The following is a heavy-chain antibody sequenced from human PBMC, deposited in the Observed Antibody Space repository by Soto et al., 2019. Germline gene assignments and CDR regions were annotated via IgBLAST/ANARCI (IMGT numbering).Heavy chain of an antibody. CDR3: ERAETSGIHYFDY. V-gene: IGHV4-59*02. CDR2: VYYSGST. J-gene: IGHJ4*02. D-gene: IGHD6-13*01. CDR1: GDSVNSYY. Sequence: SETLSLTCTVTGDSVNSYYWSWMRQPPGKGLECMGYVYYSGSTNYNPSLKSRVTISVDTSKNQISLRLKSVTAADTAVYYCERAETSGIHYFDYWGQGSLVTVSS.